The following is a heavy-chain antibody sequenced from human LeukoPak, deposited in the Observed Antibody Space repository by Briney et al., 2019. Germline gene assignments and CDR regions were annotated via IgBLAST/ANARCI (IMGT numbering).Heavy chain of an antibody. CDR2: IYPGDSDT. CDR1: EYSFTNYW. CDR3: ARRGGYNYGYFDY. V-gene: IGHV5-51*01. J-gene: IGHJ4*02. Sequence: PGESLKISCKGSEYSFTNYWIGWVRQTPGKGLEWMGFIYPGDSDTTYSPSFQGQVTTSADKSISTAYLQWSSLKASDTAMYYCARRGGYNYGYFDYWGQGTQVTVSS. D-gene: IGHD5-18*01.